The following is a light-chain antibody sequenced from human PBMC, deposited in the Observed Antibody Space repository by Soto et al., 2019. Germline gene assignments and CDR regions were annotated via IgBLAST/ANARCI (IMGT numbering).Light chain of an antibody. CDR3: SSYTSSSTQV. J-gene: IGLJ1*01. CDR2: DVS. CDR1: SSDVGGYNF. Sequence: QSALTQPASVSGSPGQSITISCTGTSSDVGGYNFVSWYQQHPGKAPEFLIYDVSNRPSGVSTRFSGSKSGNTASLTISGLQAEDEADYYCSSYTSSSTQVFGTGTKLTVL. V-gene: IGLV2-14*03.